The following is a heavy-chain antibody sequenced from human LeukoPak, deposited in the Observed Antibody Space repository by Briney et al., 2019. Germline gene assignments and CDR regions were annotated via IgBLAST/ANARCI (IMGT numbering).Heavy chain of an antibody. Sequence: GGSLRLSRAASGFTFSSYAMSWVRQAPGKGLEWVSAISGSGGSTYYADSVKGRFTISRDNSKNTLYLQMNSLRAEDTAVYYCAKVFAGFGELPGYYYYGMDVWGQGTTVTVSS. D-gene: IGHD3-10*01. CDR3: AKVFAGFGELPGYYYYGMDV. CDR2: ISGSGGST. CDR1: GFTFSSYA. J-gene: IGHJ6*02. V-gene: IGHV3-23*01.